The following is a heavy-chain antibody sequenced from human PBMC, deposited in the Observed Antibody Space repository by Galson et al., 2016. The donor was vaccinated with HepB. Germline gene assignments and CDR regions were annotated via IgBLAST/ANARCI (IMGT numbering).Heavy chain of an antibody. CDR3: ARSSGWYGYFQH. CDR2: IYSAGGT. V-gene: IGHV3-53*01. Sequence: SLRLSCAASGFTVSSNYMSWVRQAPGKGLEWVSVIYSAGGTFYADSVKGRFSISRDNSKNTVYLQMNSLRAEDTAVYYCARSSGWYGYFQHWGQGTLLTVSS. D-gene: IGHD6-19*01. J-gene: IGHJ1*01. CDR1: GFTVSSNY.